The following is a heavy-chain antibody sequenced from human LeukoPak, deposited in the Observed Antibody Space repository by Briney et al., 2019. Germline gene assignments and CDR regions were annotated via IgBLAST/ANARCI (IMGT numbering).Heavy chain of an antibody. J-gene: IGHJ4*02. CDR2: ISRTGNSI. V-gene: IGHV3-11*04. CDR1: EFTFNNAW. Sequence: GGSLRLSCVISEFTFNNAWMSWVRQAPGKGLEWISYISRTGNSIYYADSVKGRFTISRDSAKNSLYLQMNSLRAEDTAVYYCARGPYSSNWYVDYWGQGTLVTVSS. D-gene: IGHD6-13*01. CDR3: ARGPYSSNWYVDY.